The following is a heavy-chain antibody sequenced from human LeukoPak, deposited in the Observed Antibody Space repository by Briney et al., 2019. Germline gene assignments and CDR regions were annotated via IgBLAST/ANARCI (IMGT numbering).Heavy chain of an antibody. Sequence: PGGSLTLSSAASGFPFSSICMNWVRQTPGRGLERLANIRPDGSEQYYVDSVRGRFTISRDNAKNSVYLDMNNLRVDDTGVYYFPGRDSSLSPGAYWGQGTLVSVSS. CDR1: GFPFSSIC. CDR2: IRPDGSEQ. J-gene: IGHJ4*02. V-gene: IGHV3-7*01. CDR3: PGRDSSLSPGAY. D-gene: IGHD2-2*01.